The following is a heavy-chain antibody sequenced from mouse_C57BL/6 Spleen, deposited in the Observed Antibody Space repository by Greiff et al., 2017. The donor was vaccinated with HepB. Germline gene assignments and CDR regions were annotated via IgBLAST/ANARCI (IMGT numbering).Heavy chain of an antibody. J-gene: IGHJ4*01. V-gene: IGHV5-17*03. CDR2: ISSGSSTT. CDR3: ARAPDGNYGGAMDY. D-gene: IGHD2-1*01. CDR1: GFTFSDYG. Sequence: EVKVEESGGGLVKPGGSLKLSCAASGFTFSDYGMHWVRQAPEKGLEWVAYISSGSSTTYYSDTVKGRFTISRDNAKNTLYLQMTSLRSEDTAMYYCARAPDGNYGGAMDYWGQGTSVTVSS.